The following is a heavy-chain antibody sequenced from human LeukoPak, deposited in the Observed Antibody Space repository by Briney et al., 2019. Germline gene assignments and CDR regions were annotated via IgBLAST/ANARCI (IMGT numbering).Heavy chain of an antibody. V-gene: IGHV4-38-2*02. D-gene: IGHD3-10*01. Sequence: SETLSLTCTVSGYSISSGYYWSWIRQPPGKGLEWIGEINHSGSTNYNPSLKSRVTISVDTSKNQFSLKLSSVTAADTAVYYCARHPGFGELLGFDYWGQGTLVTVSS. CDR1: GYSISSGYY. CDR2: INHSGST. CDR3: ARHPGFGELLGFDY. J-gene: IGHJ4*02.